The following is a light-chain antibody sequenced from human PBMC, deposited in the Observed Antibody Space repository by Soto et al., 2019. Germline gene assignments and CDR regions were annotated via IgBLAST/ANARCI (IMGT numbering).Light chain of an antibody. CDR3: QQYGSAPHS. CDR1: QSVSSSY. Sequence: EIVLTQSPGPLSLSPGERATLSCRASQSVSSSYLAWYQQKPGQAPRLLIYGASSRATGIPDRFSGSGSGTDFTLTISRLEPEDFEVYCCQQYGSAPHSFGQGTKLEIK. V-gene: IGKV3-20*01. CDR2: GAS. J-gene: IGKJ2*01.